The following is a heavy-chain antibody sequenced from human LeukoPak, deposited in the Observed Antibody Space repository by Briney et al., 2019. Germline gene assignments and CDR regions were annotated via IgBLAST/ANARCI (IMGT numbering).Heavy chain of an antibody. Sequence: APVKVSCKASGYTFTTYDINWVRQATGQGLEWMGWMNPNSGNTGFAQKFQGRVTMTRNTSISTAYMELSSLRSEDTAVYYCARGVRPGDGCNYYFDYWGQGTLVTVSS. D-gene: IGHD5-24*01. J-gene: IGHJ4*02. CDR2: MNPNSGNT. CDR1: GYTFTTYD. CDR3: ARGVRPGDGCNYYFDY. V-gene: IGHV1-8*01.